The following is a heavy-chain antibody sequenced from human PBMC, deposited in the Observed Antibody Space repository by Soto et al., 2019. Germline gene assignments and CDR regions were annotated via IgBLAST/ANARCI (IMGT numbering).Heavy chain of an antibody. V-gene: IGHV4-30-2*01. CDR2: IYHSGGT. J-gene: IGHJ6*02. CDR1: GGSLSGYY. CDR3: ARGGYPGNCIRTSCRDDFYYGMDV. D-gene: IGHD2-2*03. Sequence: SETLSLTCTVSGGSLSGYYWSWIRQPPGKGLEWIGYIYHSGGTYYNPSLKSRVSISLDRSENQFSLKVNSVTAADAAVYYCARGGYPGNCIRTSCRDDFYYGMDVWGQGTTVTVSS.